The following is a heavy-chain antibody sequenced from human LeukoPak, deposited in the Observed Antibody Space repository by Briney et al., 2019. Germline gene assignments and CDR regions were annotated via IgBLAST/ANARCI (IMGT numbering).Heavy chain of an antibody. CDR3: ARQLEFGYYYYMDV. CDR2: INPSGGST. D-gene: IGHD1-1*01. Sequence: GASVKVSCEASGYTFTSYYVHWVRQAPGQGLEWMGMINPSGGSTSYAQKFQGRVAMARDTSTSTVYMELSSLRSEDTAVYYCARQLEFGYYYYMDVWGKGTTVTVSS. CDR1: GYTFTSYY. J-gene: IGHJ6*03. V-gene: IGHV1-46*03.